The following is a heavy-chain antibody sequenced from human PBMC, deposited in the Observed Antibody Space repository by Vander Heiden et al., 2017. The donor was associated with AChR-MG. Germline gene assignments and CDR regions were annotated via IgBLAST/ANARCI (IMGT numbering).Heavy chain of an antibody. J-gene: IGHJ3*02. D-gene: IGHD4-17*01. V-gene: IGHV3-23*01. CDR2: ISGIGGST. CDR3: AKDRPTVTNVAVDI. Sequence: EVQLLESGGGLVQPGGSLRLSCAASGFPFSTYAMSWVRPAPGKGLEWVSGISGIGGSTYYADSVKGRFTISRDNSKNILYMQMNSLRVEDTAVYYCAKDRPTVTNVAVDIWGQGTMVTVSS. CDR1: GFPFSTYA.